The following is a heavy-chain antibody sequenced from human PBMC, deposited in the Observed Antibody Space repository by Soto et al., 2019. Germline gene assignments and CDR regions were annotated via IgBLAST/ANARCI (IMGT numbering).Heavy chain of an antibody. CDR1: GGSISGYY. CDR2: IYYSGNT. D-gene: IGHD3-16*02. V-gene: IGHV4-59*01. J-gene: IGHJ4*02. Sequence: QVQLQESGPGLVKPSETLSLTCTVSGGSISGYYWSWIRQSPGKGPEWIGYIYYSGNTKYNPSLKSRVTISLDTSKSQFSLKLPSVTAADTAVYYCSRGRLGELSPLGYWGQGTLVTISS. CDR3: SRGRLGELSPLGY.